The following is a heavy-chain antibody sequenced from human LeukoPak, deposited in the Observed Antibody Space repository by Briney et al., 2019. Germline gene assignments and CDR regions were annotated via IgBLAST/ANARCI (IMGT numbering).Heavy chain of an antibody. J-gene: IGHJ4*02. CDR2: ISGSGGST. Sequence: GGSLRLSCAASGFTFSSYAMSWVRQAPGKGLEWVSAISGSGGSTYYADSVKGRFTISRDNSKNTLYLQMNSLRAEDTAVYYCAKVTGELWFVTYYFGYWGQGTLVTVSS. CDR1: GFTFSSYA. V-gene: IGHV3-23*01. CDR3: AKVTGELWFVTYYFGY. D-gene: IGHD5-18*01.